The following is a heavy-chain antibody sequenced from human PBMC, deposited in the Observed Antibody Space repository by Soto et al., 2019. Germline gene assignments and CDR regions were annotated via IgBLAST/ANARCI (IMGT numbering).Heavy chain of an antibody. J-gene: IGHJ6*03. CDR3: ARRARPDFYCMDV. CDR1: GFTLSGYA. V-gene: IGHV3-64*01. CDR2: ISSNGVGT. Sequence: EGSLRHSCAASGFTLSGYAMDWVRQAPGKEMEYVSGISSNGVGTYYANSVQGRFTISRDNFKNTLHLQMGSLRPEDMAVYYCARRARPDFYCMDVWGKGTTVTGSS. D-gene: IGHD6-6*01.